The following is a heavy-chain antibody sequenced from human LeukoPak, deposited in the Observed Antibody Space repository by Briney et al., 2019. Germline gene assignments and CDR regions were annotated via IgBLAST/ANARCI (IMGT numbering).Heavy chain of an antibody. J-gene: IGHJ4*02. Sequence: PGGSLRLSFLDSKFSLGNYWMAWVRQAPGKGLEWVANIKHDGNEKYYVDSVRGRFTISRDNAENSLYLQMNSLRAEDTAIYFCARHMPAVGATPFDYWGQGTLVTVSS. D-gene: IGHD1-26*01. CDR1: KFSLGNYW. CDR3: ARHMPAVGATPFDY. V-gene: IGHV3-7*01. CDR2: IKHDGNEK.